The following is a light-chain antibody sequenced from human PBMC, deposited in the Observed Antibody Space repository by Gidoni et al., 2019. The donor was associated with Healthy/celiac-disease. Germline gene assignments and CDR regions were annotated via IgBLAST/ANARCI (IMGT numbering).Light chain of an antibody. CDR3: SSYTSSSTLENVV. V-gene: IGLV2-14*01. CDR1: SSDVGGYNY. Sequence: QSALTPPASVSGSPGQPITSSCTGTSSDVGGYNYLSWYQQHTGKSPKLMIYEVSNRPSVVFNRFSGSKSGNTASLTISGIQAEDEADYYCSSYTSSSTLENVVFGGGTKLTVL. J-gene: IGLJ2*01. CDR2: EVS.